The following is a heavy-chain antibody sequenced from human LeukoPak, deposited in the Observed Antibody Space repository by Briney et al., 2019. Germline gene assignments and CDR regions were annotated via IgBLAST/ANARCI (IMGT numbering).Heavy chain of an antibody. CDR3: AGTYYDFWSGYYLRHPRWAFDI. D-gene: IGHD3-3*01. CDR2: ISGSGGST. V-gene: IGHV3-23*01. Sequence: GGSLRLSCAASGFTFSSYAMSWVRQAPGKGLEWVSAISGSGGSTYYADSVKGRFTISRDNSKNTLYLQMNSLRAEDTAVYYCAGTYYDFWSGYYLRHPRWAFDIWGQGTMVTVSS. CDR1: GFTFSSYA. J-gene: IGHJ3*02.